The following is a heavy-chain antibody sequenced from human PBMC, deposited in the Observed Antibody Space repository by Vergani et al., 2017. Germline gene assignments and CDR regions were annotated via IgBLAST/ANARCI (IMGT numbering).Heavy chain of an antibody. CDR2: IRISDDYT. CDR1: GFTFRIYG. D-gene: IGHD2-15*01. CDR3: TRSECSGTTCYGHYFDL. J-gene: IGHJ4*01. Sequence: QVQLVESGGGVVQPGGSLRLSCIASGFTFRIYGMHWVRQAPGKGLEWVSGIRISDDYTFYADSVKGRFTISRDTSRNAVYLQMNILRVEDTGVYYCTRSECSGTTCYGHYFDLWGHGILVTVSS. V-gene: IGHV3-NL1*01.